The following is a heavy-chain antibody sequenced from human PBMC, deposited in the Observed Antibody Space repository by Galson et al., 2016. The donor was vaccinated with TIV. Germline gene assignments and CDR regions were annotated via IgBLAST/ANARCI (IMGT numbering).Heavy chain of an antibody. D-gene: IGHD5-12*01. J-gene: IGHJ6*02. V-gene: IGHV3-30-3*01. CDR3: ARAGGYDYYYYAMDV. CDR1: VLSFSSYP. Sequence: SLRLSCAASVLSFSSYPMHWVRQAPGKGLEYVALISDDGNNKQYADSVKGRFTISRDNSKKTLLLQMSSLRIEDTAVYYCARAGGYDYYYYAMDVWGQGTTVTVPS. CDR2: ISDDGNNK.